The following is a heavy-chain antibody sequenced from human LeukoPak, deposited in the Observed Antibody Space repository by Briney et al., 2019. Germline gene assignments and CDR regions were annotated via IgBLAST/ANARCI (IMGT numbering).Heavy chain of an antibody. Sequence: GGSLRLSCAASGFTFSIYAMSWVRQAPGKGLEWVSAISGSGGSTYYADSVKGRFTISRDNSKNTLYLQMNSLRAEDTAVYYCAKDAHGGYYYGMDVWGQGTTVTVSS. CDR2: ISGSGGST. CDR3: AKDAHGGYYYGMDV. J-gene: IGHJ6*02. D-gene: IGHD1-26*01. V-gene: IGHV3-23*01. CDR1: GFTFSIYA.